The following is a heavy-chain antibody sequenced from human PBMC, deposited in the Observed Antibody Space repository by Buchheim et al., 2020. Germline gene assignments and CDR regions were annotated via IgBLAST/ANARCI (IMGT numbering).Heavy chain of an antibody. CDR1: GFTFSSYA. CDR2: ISYDGSNK. J-gene: IGHJ6*02. V-gene: IGHV3-30-3*01. D-gene: IGHD2-15*01. CDR3: ARDRRVVVAATPGGGMDV. Sequence: QVQLVESGGGVVQPGRSLRLSCAASGFTFSSYAMHWVRQAPGKGLEWVAVISYDGSNKYYADSVKGRFTISRDNSKNTLYLQMNSLRAEDTAVYYWARDRRVVVAATPGGGMDVWGQGTT.